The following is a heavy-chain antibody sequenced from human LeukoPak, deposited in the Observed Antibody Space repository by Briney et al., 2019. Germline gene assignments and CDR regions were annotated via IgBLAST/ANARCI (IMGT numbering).Heavy chain of an antibody. D-gene: IGHD3-22*01. CDR2: ISSSSSYI. CDR1: GFTFSSYA. Sequence: GGSLRLSCAASGFTFSSYAMNWVRQAPGKGLEWVSSISSSSSYIYYADSVKGRFTISRDNAKNSLYLQMNSLRAEDTAVYYCARGDYDSSGTGNYWGQGTLVTVSS. V-gene: IGHV3-21*01. CDR3: ARGDYDSSGTGNY. J-gene: IGHJ4*02.